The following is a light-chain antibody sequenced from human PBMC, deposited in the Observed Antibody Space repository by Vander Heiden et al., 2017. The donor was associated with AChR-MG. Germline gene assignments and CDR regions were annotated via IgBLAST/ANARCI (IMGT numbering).Light chain of an antibody. V-gene: IGKV4-1*01. CDR2: WAF. CDR3: QQNYITPLT. Sequence: DIVMTQSPDSLAVSLGGRATINCKSSHSVFHTSKKKNCLAWYQQKPGQPPRLLIYWAFNRESGVPARFSGSGSGTEFPLSISRLQADDVAVYYCQQNYITPLTFGQGTRLQIK. CDR1: HSVFHTSKKKNC. J-gene: IGKJ5*01.